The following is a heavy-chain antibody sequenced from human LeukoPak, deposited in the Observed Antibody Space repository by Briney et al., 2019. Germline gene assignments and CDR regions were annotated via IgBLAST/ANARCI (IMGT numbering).Heavy chain of an antibody. CDR3: AREVQNYDDEAFDI. CDR2: IGPDGDT. CDR1: GFTFSSHD. Sequence: GGSLRLSCAASGFTFSSHDMHWVRQATGKGLEWVSAIGPDGDTYYPGSVKGRFTISRENAKNSLYLQMNSLRAGDTAVYYCAREVQNYDDEAFDIWGQGTMVTVSS. J-gene: IGHJ3*02. V-gene: IGHV3-13*01. D-gene: IGHD4-17*01.